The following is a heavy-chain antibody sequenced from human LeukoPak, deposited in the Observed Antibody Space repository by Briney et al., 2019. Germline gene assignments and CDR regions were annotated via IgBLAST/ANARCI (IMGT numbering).Heavy chain of an antibody. Sequence: EASVKVSCKVSGYTLTELSMHWVRQAPGKGLEWMGGFDPEDGETIYAQKFQGRVTMTEDTSTDTAYMELSSLRSEDTAVYYCATASPRLYCSSTSCWSRYYYGMDVWGQGTTVTVSS. D-gene: IGHD2-2*01. CDR3: ATASPRLYCSSTSCWSRYYYGMDV. CDR1: GYTLTELS. J-gene: IGHJ6*02. V-gene: IGHV1-24*01. CDR2: FDPEDGET.